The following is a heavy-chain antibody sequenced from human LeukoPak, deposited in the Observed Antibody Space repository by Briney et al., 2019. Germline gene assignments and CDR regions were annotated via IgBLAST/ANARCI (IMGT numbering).Heavy chain of an antibody. D-gene: IGHD2-8*01. Sequence: ASVKVSCKTSGGTFSSDIISWVRQAPGQGLEWMGEIIPIFSTTNYAQKFQGRVTITADKSTSTANMELSSLRSEDTAMYYCARRYCTNGVCYHDRGAFDIWGQGTMVTVSS. CDR2: IIPIFSTT. CDR1: GGTFSSDI. CDR3: ARRYCTNGVCYHDRGAFDI. J-gene: IGHJ3*02. V-gene: IGHV1-69*06.